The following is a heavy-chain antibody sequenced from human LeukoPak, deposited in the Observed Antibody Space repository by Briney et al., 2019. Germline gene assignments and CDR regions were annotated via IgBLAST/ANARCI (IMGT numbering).Heavy chain of an antibody. CDR1: GGSFSGYY. J-gene: IGHJ3*02. V-gene: IGHV4-34*01. Sequence: SETLSLTCAVYGGSFSGYYWSWIRQPPGKGLEWIGEINHSESTNYNPSLKSRVTISVDTSKNQFSLKLSSVTAADTAVYYCALYYYDSSGYKDAFDIWGQGTMVTVSS. CDR3: ALYYYDSSGYKDAFDI. CDR2: INHSEST. D-gene: IGHD3-22*01.